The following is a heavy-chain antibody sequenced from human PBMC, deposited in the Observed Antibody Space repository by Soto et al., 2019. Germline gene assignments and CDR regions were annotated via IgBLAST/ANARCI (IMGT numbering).Heavy chain of an antibody. D-gene: IGHD5-12*01. J-gene: IGHJ4*02. CDR1: GYSFTSYW. CDR2: IYPGDSDT. Sequence: GEALNISCKGSGYSFTSYWIGWVRQMTGKGLEWMGIIYPGDSDTRYSPSFQGQVTISADKSISTAYLKWSSLKASDTAMYYCARWANRYSGYDVAYWAQGTLVTVSS. V-gene: IGHV5-51*01. CDR3: ARWANRYSGYDVAY.